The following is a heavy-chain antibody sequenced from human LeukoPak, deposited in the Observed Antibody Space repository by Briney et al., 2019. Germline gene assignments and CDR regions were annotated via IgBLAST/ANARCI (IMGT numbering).Heavy chain of an antibody. CDR2: ISYIGST. Sequence: ETLSLTCAVSADSFSSHYWTWIRQPPGKGLEWIGYISYIGSTNYNPSLKSRVTISIDTSQNQFSLKLSSVTAADTAVYYCARDLVTVTKGFDIWGQGTMVSVSS. V-gene: IGHV4-59*11. CDR1: ADSFSSHY. J-gene: IGHJ3*02. D-gene: IGHD4-17*01. CDR3: ARDLVTVTKGFDI.